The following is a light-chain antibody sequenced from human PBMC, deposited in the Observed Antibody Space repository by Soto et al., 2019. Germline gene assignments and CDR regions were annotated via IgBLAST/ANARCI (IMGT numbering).Light chain of an antibody. V-gene: IGKV1-5*01. CDR2: GAS. CDR3: QQHNSYSQT. CDR1: QSIRHY. Sequence: DIQMTQSPPTLSASVGDRATITCRASQSIRHYLAWYQQKPGKAPKLLIYGASTLQSGVPSRFSGSGSGTEFTLTISSLQPDDFGNYYCQQHNSYSQTFGQGTKVEIK. J-gene: IGKJ1*01.